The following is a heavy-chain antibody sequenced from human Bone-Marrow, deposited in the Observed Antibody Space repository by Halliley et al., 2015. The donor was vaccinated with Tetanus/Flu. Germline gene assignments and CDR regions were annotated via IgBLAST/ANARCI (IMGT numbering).Heavy chain of an antibody. CDR2: IRGSNGRT. J-gene: IGHJ4*02. D-gene: IGHD5-18*01. CDR3: AKKYSPTWFNEGTDI. CDR1: GFTFSSYT. Sequence: SLRLSCAASGFTFSSYTMNWVRQAPGKGLEWVSAIRGSNGRTYYADSVKGRFTVSRDNSKNMLYLDMNSLRSEDTAVYYCAKKYSPTWFNEGTDIWGQGSLVTVSS. V-gene: IGHV3-23*01.